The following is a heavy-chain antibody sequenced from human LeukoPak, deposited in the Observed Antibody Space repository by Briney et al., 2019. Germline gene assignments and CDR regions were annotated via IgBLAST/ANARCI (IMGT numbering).Heavy chain of an antibody. CDR1: GGSISSSSYY. CDR3: ARVSGSYYVNWFDP. J-gene: IGHJ5*02. CDR2: ISYSGST. D-gene: IGHD1-26*01. Sequence: PSETLSLTCTVSGGSISSSSYYWGWIRQPPGKGLEWIGSISYSGSTYYNPSLKSRVTISVDTSKNQFSLKLSSVTAADTAVYYCARVSGSYYVNWFDPWGQGTLVTVSS. V-gene: IGHV4-39*01.